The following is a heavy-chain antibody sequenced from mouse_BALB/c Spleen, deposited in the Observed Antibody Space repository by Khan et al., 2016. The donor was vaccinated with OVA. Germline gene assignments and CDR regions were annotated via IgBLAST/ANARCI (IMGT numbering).Heavy chain of an antibody. V-gene: IGHV2-6*02. CDR2: IWSDGST. J-gene: IGHJ4*01. CDR3: ARWFDGYSSLYAMDY. Sequence: QVQLKQSGPGLVAPSQSLSITCTVSGFPLTSYGIHWVRQPPGKGLEWLVVIWSDGSTNYNSVLKSRLSISKDNSKSQVFLKMNSLHTDDTAIYYCARWFDGYSSLYAMDYWGQGTSVTVSS. D-gene: IGHD2-3*01. CDR1: GFPLTSYG.